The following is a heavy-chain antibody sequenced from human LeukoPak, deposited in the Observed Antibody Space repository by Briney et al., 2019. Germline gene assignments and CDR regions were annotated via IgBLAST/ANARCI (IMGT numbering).Heavy chain of an antibody. J-gene: IGHJ4*02. V-gene: IGHV3-23*01. D-gene: IGHD2-2*01. CDR3: ATEARQVSGIVPARDY. Sequence: GGSLRLSCAASGFTFSSYAMSWVRQAPGKGLEWVSAISGSGDSTYYADPVKGRFTISRDNSKNMLYLQMSSLRAEDTAVYYCATEARQVSGIVPARDYWGQGTLVTVSS. CDR2: ISGSGDST. CDR1: GFTFSSYA.